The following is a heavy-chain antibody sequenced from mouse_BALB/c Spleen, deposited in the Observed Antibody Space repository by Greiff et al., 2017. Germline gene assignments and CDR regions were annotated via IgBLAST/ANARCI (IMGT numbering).Heavy chain of an antibody. V-gene: IGHV5-6*02. CDR3: ARRGVDGLDY. Sequence: EVMLVESGGDLVKPGGSLKLSCAASGFTFSSYGMSWVRQTPDKRLEWVATISSGGSYTYYPDSVKGRFTISRDNAKNTLYLQMSSLKSEDTAMYYCARRGVDGLDYWGQGTTLTVSS. D-gene: IGHD1-2*01. J-gene: IGHJ2*01. CDR1: GFTFSSYG. CDR2: ISSGGSYT.